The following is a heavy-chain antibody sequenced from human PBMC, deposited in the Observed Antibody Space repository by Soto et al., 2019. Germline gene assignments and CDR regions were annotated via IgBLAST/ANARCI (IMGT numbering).Heavy chain of an antibody. D-gene: IGHD6-13*01. V-gene: IGHV4-39*01. CDR1: GITFRNYA. Sequence: GSLRLSCAASGITFRNYAMSWVRQAPGKGLEWIGSIYYSGSTYYNPSLKSRVTISVDTSKNQFSLKLSSVTAADTAVYYCARQSIAAAGTNWFDPWGQGTLVTVSS. J-gene: IGHJ5*02. CDR3: ARQSIAAAGTNWFDP. CDR2: IYYSGST.